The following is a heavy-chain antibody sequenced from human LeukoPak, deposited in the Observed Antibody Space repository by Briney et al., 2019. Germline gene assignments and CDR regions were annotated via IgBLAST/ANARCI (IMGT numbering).Heavy chain of an antibody. D-gene: IGHD6-13*01. Sequence: ASVKDSCKVSGYTLTELSMHWVRQAPGKGLEWMGGFDPEDGETIYAQKFQGRVTMTEDTSTDTAYMELSSLRSEDTAVYYCATAHSSSWYFDYWGQGTLVTVSS. CDR3: ATAHSSSWYFDY. V-gene: IGHV1-24*01. J-gene: IGHJ4*02. CDR1: GYTLTELS. CDR2: FDPEDGET.